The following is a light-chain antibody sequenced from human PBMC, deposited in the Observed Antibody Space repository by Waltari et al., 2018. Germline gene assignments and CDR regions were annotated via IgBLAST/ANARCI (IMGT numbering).Light chain of an antibody. Sequence: SYVLTQPPPVSVAPGKAARITCGGNSIGSRSVHRYQQKPGQAPVLVIYYDSDRPSGIPERISGSKSGNTATLTISRVEAGDEAAYYCQLWESGSDRVVFGGGTKLTVL. J-gene: IGLJ2*01. CDR3: QLWESGSDRVV. CDR2: YDS. CDR1: SIGSRS. V-gene: IGLV3-21*01.